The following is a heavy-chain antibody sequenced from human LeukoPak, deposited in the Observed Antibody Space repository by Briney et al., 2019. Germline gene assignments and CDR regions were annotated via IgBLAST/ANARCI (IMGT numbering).Heavy chain of an antibody. V-gene: IGHV4-59*01. Sequence: SETLSLTCTVSGGSISSYYWSWIRQPPGKGLEWIGYIYYSGSTNYNPSLKSRVTISVDTSKNQFSLKLSSVTAADTAVYYCARVPRRPGIAAAGIGYWGQGTLVTVSS. CDR3: ARVPRRPGIAAAGIGY. CDR2: IYYSGST. J-gene: IGHJ4*02. CDR1: GGSISSYY. D-gene: IGHD6-13*01.